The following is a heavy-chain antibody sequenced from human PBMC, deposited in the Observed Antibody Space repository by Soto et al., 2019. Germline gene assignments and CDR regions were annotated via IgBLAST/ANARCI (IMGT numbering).Heavy chain of an antibody. CDR3: VRGGHGSGSYLGSS. J-gene: IGHJ4*02. V-gene: IGHV3-7*03. D-gene: IGHD3-10*01. CDR1: GFTLTTYW. CDR2: IRQDGGAQ. Sequence: EEQLVESGGGLAQPGGSLRRSCVASGFTLTTYWMSWVRQAPGKGLEWVANIRQDGGAQYYVDSVKGRFTISRDNDKNSVYLQMDSLRVEDTAVYYCVRGGHGSGSYLGSSWGQGTLVTASS.